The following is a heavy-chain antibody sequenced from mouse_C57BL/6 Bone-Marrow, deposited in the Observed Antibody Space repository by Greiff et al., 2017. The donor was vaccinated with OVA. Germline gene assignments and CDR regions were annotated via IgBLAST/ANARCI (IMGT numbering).Heavy chain of an antibody. Sequence: QVQLKESGAELARPGASVKLSCKASGYTFTSYGISWVKQRTGQGLEWIGEIDPSDSYTNYNQKFKGKSTLTVDKSSSTAYMQLSSLTSEDSAVYYCARDGYPFAYWGQGTLVTVSA. CDR2: IDPSDSYT. V-gene: IGHV1-69*01. J-gene: IGHJ3*01. D-gene: IGHD2-3*01. CDR3: ARDGYPFAY. CDR1: GYTFTSYG.